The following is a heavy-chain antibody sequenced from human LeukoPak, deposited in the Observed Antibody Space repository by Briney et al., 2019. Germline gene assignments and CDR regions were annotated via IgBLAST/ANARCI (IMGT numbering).Heavy chain of an antibody. CDR2: ISYDGSNK. CDR3: ASPYYDFWSGYYSDYFDY. CDR1: GFTFSSCA. J-gene: IGHJ4*02. D-gene: IGHD3-3*01. Sequence: GRSLRLSCAASGFTFSSCAMHWVRQAPGKGLEWVAVISYDGSNKYYADSVKGRFTISRDNSKNTLYLQMNSLRAEDTAVYYCASPYYDFWSGYYSDYFDYWGQGTLVTGSS. V-gene: IGHV3-30-3*01.